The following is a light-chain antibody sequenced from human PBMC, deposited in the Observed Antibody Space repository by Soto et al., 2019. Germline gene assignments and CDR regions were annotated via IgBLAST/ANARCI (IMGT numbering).Light chain of an antibody. J-gene: IGKJ5*01. CDR1: QSVRSNH. CDR3: QQYGTSPTT. V-gene: IGKV3-20*01. Sequence: EIVLMQSPDTLPLSPGERVILSCRASQSVRSNHLAWYQQKPGQAPRALIFGASLRAGGIPDRFSGSGSGTDFTLNISRLEPEDFGMYYCQQYGTSPTTFGQGTRLDIK. CDR2: GAS.